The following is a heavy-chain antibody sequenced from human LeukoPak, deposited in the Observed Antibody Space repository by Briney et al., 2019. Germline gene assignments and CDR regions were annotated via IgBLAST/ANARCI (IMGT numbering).Heavy chain of an antibody. CDR1: GGSISSHY. D-gene: IGHD6-6*01. J-gene: IGHJ6*03. Sequence: SETLSLTCTVSGGSISSHYWSWIRQPPGKGLEWIGYIYYSGNTNYNPSLKSRVVISVDTSKNQFSLKLSSVTAADTAVYYCARGDYSSSYYHYYYMDVWGKGTTVTVSS. V-gene: IGHV4-59*11. CDR2: IYYSGNT. CDR3: ARGDYSSSYYHYYYMDV.